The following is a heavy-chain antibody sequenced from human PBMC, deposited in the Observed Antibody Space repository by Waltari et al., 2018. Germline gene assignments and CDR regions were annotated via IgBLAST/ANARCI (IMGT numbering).Heavy chain of an antibody. D-gene: IGHD1-20*01. J-gene: IGHJ4*02. V-gene: IGHV3-23*01. CDR1: GFSFGSNA. CDR3: AKPFYNWDDPLDS. Sequence: EVQLLESGGDFVQPGGSLRLSCAISGFSFGSNAITWVRQAPGTGLEWVAAIRVSDDTFYALSVNGRFSISRDTSRNTVYLHMNSLRAEDTAVYYCAKPFYNWDDPLDSWGQGTLVTVSS. CDR2: IRVSDDT.